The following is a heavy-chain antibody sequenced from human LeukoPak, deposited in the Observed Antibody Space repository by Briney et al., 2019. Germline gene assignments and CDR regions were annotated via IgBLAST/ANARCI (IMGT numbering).Heavy chain of an antibody. V-gene: IGHV4-59*01. CDR3: ARWGSIAVARFDY. Sequence: SETLSLTCTVSGGSISSYYWSWIRQPPGKGLEWIGYIYYTGSTNYNPSLTSRVNISVDTSKNQFSLNLTSVTAADTAVYYCARWGSIAVARFDYWGQGTLVAVSS. CDR2: IYYTGST. CDR1: GGSISSYY. J-gene: IGHJ4*02. D-gene: IGHD6-6*01.